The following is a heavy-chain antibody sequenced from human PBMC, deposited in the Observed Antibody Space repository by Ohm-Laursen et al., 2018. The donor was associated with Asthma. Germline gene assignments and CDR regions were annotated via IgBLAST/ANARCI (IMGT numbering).Heavy chain of an antibody. CDR3: ARGFVVVPAAMGY. CDR2: IWYDGSNK. Sequence: SLRLSCTAPGFTFSSYGMHWVRQAPGKGLEWVAVIWYDGSNKYYADSVKGRFTISRDNSKNTLYLQMNSLRAEDTAVYYCARGFVVVPAAMGYWGQGTLVTVSS. D-gene: IGHD2-2*01. CDR1: GFTFSSYG. J-gene: IGHJ4*02. V-gene: IGHV3-33*08.